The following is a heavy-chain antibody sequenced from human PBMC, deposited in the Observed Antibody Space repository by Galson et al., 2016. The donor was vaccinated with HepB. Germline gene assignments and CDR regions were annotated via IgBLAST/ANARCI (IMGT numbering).Heavy chain of an antibody. D-gene: IGHD3-22*01. CDR1: GYSFTTYY. Sequence: SVKVSCKASGYSFTTYYIHWVRPAPGEGLEWMGAINPAGGNTNYAQKFQARVTMTKDTSTSTVYMELSSLSSEDTAVYYCARVEFYYDSSGSGYYFDYWGRGTLVTVSS. CDR2: INPAGGNT. V-gene: IGHV1-46*01. CDR3: ARVEFYYDSSGSGYYFDY. J-gene: IGHJ4*01.